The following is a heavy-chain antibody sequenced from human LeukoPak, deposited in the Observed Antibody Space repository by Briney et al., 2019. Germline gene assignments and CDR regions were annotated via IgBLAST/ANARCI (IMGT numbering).Heavy chain of an antibody. CDR3: ARHPHFYRSGWSLHGVRWFDP. Sequence: SETLSLTCAVYGGSFSGYYWSWIRQPPGKGLEWMGEINHRGSTNYNPALKSRVTISVDTSKNQCSLKLSSVTAADTAVYYCARHPHFYRSGWSLHGVRWFDPWGQGTLVTVSS. CDR2: INHRGST. CDR1: GGSFSGYY. J-gene: IGHJ5*02. D-gene: IGHD6-19*01. V-gene: IGHV4-34*01.